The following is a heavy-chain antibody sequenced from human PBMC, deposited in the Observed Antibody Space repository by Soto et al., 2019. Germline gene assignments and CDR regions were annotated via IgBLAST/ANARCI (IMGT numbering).Heavy chain of an antibody. J-gene: IGHJ3*02. CDR1: GYTFTSYG. CDR2: IIPIFGTA. V-gene: IGHV1-69*13. CDR3: ARGPYYYDSSGYQDAFDI. D-gene: IGHD3-22*01. Sequence: ASVKVSCKASGYTFTSYGISWVRQAPGQGLEWMGGIIPIFGTANYAQKFQGRVTITADESTSTAYMELSSLRSEDTAVYYCARGPYYYDSSGYQDAFDIWGQGTMVTVS.